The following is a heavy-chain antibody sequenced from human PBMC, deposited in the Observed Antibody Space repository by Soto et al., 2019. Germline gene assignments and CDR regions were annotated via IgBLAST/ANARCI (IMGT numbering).Heavy chain of an antibody. Sequence: EVQLLESGGGLVQPGESLTLSCAASGFTFNTYAMTWARRAPGKGLVWVSAISGSGATTYVADSVKGRFTISRDNSKDTLYLQMTSLRAEDTAIYYCAKGRGGAYYYYGLDVWGQGTTVTVSS. J-gene: IGHJ6*02. CDR2: ISGSGATT. V-gene: IGHV3-23*01. CDR3: AKGRGGAYYYYGLDV. CDR1: GFTFNTYA. D-gene: IGHD3-10*01.